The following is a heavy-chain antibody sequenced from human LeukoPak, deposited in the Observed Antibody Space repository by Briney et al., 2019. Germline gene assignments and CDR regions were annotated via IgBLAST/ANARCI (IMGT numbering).Heavy chain of an antibody. J-gene: IGHJ4*02. V-gene: IGHV3-48*03. CDR1: GFTFSSYE. D-gene: IGHD1-26*01. CDR2: ISNSGATI. Sequence: GGSLRLSCAASGFTFSSYEMAWVRQAPGMGLEWLSYISNSGATIKYADSVIGRFTISRDSAENAVYLQMNSLRADDTAVYYCAGGPQYTGSFPYWGQGTLAAVSS. CDR3: AGGPQYTGSFPY.